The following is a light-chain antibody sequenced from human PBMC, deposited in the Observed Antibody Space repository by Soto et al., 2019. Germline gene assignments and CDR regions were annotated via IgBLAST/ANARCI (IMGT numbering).Light chain of an antibody. Sequence: DIQMNQSPSSLSASVGDRVTITCRASQSISSYLNWYQQKPGKAPKLLIYAASSLQSGVPSRFSGSGSGTDFALTISSQQPEDFATYYCQQSSSTPITFCQGARRAI. CDR3: QQSSSTPIT. CDR2: AAS. CDR1: QSISSY. V-gene: IGKV1-39*01. J-gene: IGKJ5*01.